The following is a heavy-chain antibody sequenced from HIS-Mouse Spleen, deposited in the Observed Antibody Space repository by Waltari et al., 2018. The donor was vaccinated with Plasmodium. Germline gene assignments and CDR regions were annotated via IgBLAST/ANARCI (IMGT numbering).Heavy chain of an antibody. CDR1: GGSFSSSSYY. Sequence: QLQLQESGPGLVKPSETLSLTCTVSGGSFSSSSYYWGCIRQPPGKGLEGIGSIYYSGSTSYNPTLKSLVPISVDTSKNQFSLKLSAATAADTAVYYCASLPRVEEVTTPFYYYYYGMDVWGQGTTVTVSS. V-gene: IGHV4-39*01. CDR2: IYYSGST. D-gene: IGHD4-4*01. J-gene: IGHJ6*02. CDR3: ASLPRVEEVTTPFYYYYYGMDV.